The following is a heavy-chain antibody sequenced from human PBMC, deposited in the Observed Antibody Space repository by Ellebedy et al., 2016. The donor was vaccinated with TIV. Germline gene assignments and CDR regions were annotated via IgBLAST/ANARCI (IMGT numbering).Heavy chain of an antibody. V-gene: IGHV4-39*01. CDR3: ARWFGELLYVRWFDP. D-gene: IGHD3-10*01. CDR1: GDSISRSSYY. Sequence: SETLSLTCTVSGDSISRSSYYWGRIRQPPGKGLEWIGSIYYTGSTDYNPSLKSRVAISADTSKNQFSLRLSSVTAADTAVYYCARWFGELLYVRWFDPWGQGTLVTVSS. J-gene: IGHJ5*02. CDR2: IYYTGST.